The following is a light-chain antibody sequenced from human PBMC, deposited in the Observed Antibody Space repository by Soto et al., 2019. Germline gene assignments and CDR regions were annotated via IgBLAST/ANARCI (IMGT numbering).Light chain of an antibody. J-gene: IGLJ3*02. CDR3: CSSVGSPNGV. CDR2: EAN. V-gene: IGLV2-23*01. Sequence: QSVLTQPASVSGSPGQSIAISCTGTSSDVGGYDRVSWYQQHPDKAPTLMIYEANKRPSGVSSRFSGSKSGNTASLTISGLQAEDEADYYCCSSVGSPNGVFGGGTKLTVL. CDR1: SSDVGGYDR.